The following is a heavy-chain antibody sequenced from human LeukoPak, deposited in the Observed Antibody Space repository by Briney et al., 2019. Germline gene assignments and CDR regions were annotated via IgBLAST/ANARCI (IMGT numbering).Heavy chain of an antibody. CDR2: INHSGST. CDR1: GGSFSGYY. Sequence: PSETLSLTCAVYGGSFSGYYWSWIRQPPGKGLEWTGEINHSGSTNYNPSLKSRVTISVDTSKNQFSLKLSSVTAADTAVYYCARGVQHWGQGTLVTVSS. J-gene: IGHJ1*01. V-gene: IGHV4-34*01. CDR3: ARGVQH.